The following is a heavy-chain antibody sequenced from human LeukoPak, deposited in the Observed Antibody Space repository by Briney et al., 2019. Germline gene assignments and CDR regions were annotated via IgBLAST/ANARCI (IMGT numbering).Heavy chain of an antibody. V-gene: IGHV3-30*18. CDR3: AKDDYPTQYYYYGMDV. J-gene: IGHJ6*02. CDR2: ISYDGSNK. CDR1: GFTFSSYG. D-gene: IGHD4-11*01. Sequence: GGSLRLSCAASGFTFSSYGMHWVRQAPGKGLEWVAVISYDGSNKYYADSVKGRFTISRDNSKNTLYLQMNSLRAEDTAVYYCAKDDYPTQYYYYGMDVWGQGTTVTVSS.